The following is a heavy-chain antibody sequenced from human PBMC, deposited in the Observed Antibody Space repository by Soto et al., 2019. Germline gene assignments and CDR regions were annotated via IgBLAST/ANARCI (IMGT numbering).Heavy chain of an antibody. J-gene: IGHJ5*02. CDR3: ARGRPPARHCSAGSCYSNWFDP. V-gene: IGHV1-2*02. CDR1: GYTFTGYY. D-gene: IGHD2-15*01. Sequence: ASVKVSCKASGYTFTGYYMHWVRQAPGQGLEWMGWINPNSGGTNYAQKFQGRVTMTRDTSISTAYMELSRLRSDDTAVYYCARGRPPARHCSAGSCYSNWFDPWGQGTLVTVSS. CDR2: INPNSGGT.